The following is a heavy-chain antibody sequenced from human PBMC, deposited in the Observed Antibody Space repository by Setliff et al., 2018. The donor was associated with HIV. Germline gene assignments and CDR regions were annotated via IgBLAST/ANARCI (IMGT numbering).Heavy chain of an antibody. J-gene: IGHJ2*01. CDR2: IHHSGTT. V-gene: IGHV4-38-2*01. CDR1: GYSISSGYQ. Sequence: TSETLSLTCAVSGYSISSGYQWGWVRQPPGKGLEWIGSIHHSGTTSYNPSLKSRITISVDTSKNQFSLNLKSVTAADTAMYFCARHTLPRTTWDPPYWYSDLWGRGALVTVSS. CDR3: ARHTLPRTTWDPPYWYSDL. D-gene: IGHD1-26*01.